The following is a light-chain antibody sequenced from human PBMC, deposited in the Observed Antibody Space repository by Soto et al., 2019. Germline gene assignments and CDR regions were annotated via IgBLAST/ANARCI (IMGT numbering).Light chain of an antibody. Sequence: IQLTQSPSSLSASVGDRVTITCRASQGISSYLAWYQQKPGKAPKLLIYAASTLQSGVPSRFSGSGSGTDFTLTISSLQPEEFATYFCQQLNSYPLFTFGPGPKVDI. J-gene: IGKJ3*01. CDR3: QQLNSYPLFT. CDR1: QGISSY. CDR2: AAS. V-gene: IGKV1-9*01.